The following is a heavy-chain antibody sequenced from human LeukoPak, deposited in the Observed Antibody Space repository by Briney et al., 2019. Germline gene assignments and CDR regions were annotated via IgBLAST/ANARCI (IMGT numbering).Heavy chain of an antibody. Sequence: SETLSLTCAVSGDSISSSSYYWAWIRQPPGKGLEWIGSIYYSGSTSYNPSLKSRVTISVDTSKNQFSLKLSSVTAADTAVYYCARPKNYGDYALGYWGQGTLVTVSS. CDR3: ARPKNYGDYALGY. CDR2: IYYSGST. CDR1: GDSISSSSYY. D-gene: IGHD4-17*01. J-gene: IGHJ4*02. V-gene: IGHV4-39*07.